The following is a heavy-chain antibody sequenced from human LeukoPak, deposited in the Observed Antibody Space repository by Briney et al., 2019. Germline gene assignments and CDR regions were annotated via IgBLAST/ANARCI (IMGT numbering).Heavy chain of an antibody. D-gene: IGHD2-2*01. CDR2: IIPIFGTA. V-gene: IGHV1-69*13. CDR3: ARVPPATAHYYYYGMDV. Sequence: SVKVSCKASGGTFSSYASSWVRQAPGQGLEWMGGIIPIFGTANYAQRFQGGVTITADESTSTAYMELSSLRSEDTTVYYCARVPPATAHYYYYGMDVWGKGTTVTVSS. CDR1: GGTFSSYA. J-gene: IGHJ6*04.